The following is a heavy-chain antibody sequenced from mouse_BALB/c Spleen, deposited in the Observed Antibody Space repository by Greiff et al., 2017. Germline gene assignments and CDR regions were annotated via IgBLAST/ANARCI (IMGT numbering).Heavy chain of an antibody. CDR2: INPSNGRT. J-gene: IGHJ1*01. V-gene: IGHV1S81*02. Sequence: QVQLQQSGAELVKPGASVKLSCKASGYTFTSYYMYWVKQRPGQGLEWIGEINPSNGRTNYNEKFKSKATLTVDKSSSTAYMQLSSLTSEDSAVYYCARTTVDWYFDVWGAGTTVTVSS. D-gene: IGHD1-1*01. CDR1: GYTFTSYY. CDR3: ARTTVDWYFDV.